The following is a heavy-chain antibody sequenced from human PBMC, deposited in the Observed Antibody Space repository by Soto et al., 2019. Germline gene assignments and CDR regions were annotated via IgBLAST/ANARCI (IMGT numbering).Heavy chain of an antibody. V-gene: IGHV3-9*01. CDR1: GFTFDDNA. D-gene: IGHD4-17*01. CDR3: AKDALTTVPYNWFDP. CDR2: ISWNSGSI. J-gene: IGHJ5*02. Sequence: EVQLVESGGGLVQPGRSLRLSCAASGFTFDDNAMHCVRQAPGKGLEWVSGISWNSGSIGYADSVKGRFTISRDNAKNSLYLQMNSLRAEDTALYFCAKDALTTVPYNWFDPWGQGTLVTVSS.